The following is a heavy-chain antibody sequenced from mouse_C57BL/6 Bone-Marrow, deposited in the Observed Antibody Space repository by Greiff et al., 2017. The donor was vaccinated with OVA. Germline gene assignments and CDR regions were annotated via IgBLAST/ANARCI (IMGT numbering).Heavy chain of an antibody. Sequence: VKLQQPGTELVKPGASVKLSCKASGYTFTSYWMHWVKQRPGQGLEWIGNINPSNGGTNYNEKFKSKATLTVDKSSSTAYMQLSSLTSEDSAVYYCARQLRLRGTHFDVWGTGTTVTVSS. J-gene: IGHJ1*03. D-gene: IGHD3-2*02. CDR1: GYTFTSYW. CDR3: ARQLRLRGTHFDV. CDR2: INPSNGGT. V-gene: IGHV1-53*01.